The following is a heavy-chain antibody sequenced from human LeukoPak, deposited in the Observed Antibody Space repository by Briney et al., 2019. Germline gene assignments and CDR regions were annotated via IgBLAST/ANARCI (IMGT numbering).Heavy chain of an antibody. CDR2: IYHTGST. V-gene: IGHV4-30-2*01. J-gene: IGHJ4*02. CDR1: GGSISSGLYS. Sequence: SQTLSLTCDVSGGSISSGLYSWSWIRQPLGKGLEWIGYIYHTGSTYYNPSLKSRVTISVDTSKNQFSLRLSSVTAADTAVYYCARGAYGDPTSFDYWGQGTLVTVSS. D-gene: IGHD4-17*01. CDR3: ARGAYGDPTSFDY.